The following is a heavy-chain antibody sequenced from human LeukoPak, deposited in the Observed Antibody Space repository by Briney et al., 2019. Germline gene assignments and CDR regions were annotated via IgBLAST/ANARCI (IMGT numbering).Heavy chain of an antibody. J-gene: IGHJ5*02. CDR3: FKQRTAYDVLTGYYIEP. CDR1: GFTFSSYS. V-gene: IGHV3-21*01. D-gene: IGHD3-9*01. CDR2: ISSSSSYI. Sequence: GGSQRLSCAASGFTFSSYSKNWVRQAPGKGLEWVSSISSSSSYIYYADSGKGRFTISRDNAKNSLYLQMNSLRAEDTAVYYFFKQRTAYDVLTGYYIEPWGQGTLVTVAS.